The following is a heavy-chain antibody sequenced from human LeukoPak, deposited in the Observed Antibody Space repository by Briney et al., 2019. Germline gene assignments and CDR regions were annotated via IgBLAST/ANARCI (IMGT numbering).Heavy chain of an antibody. CDR3: AARFPTSQWELHH. J-gene: IGHJ5*02. CDR2: IVVGSGNT. Sequence: ASVKVSCKASGFTFTSSAVQWVRQARGQRLEWIGWIVVGSGNTNYAQKFQERVTITRDMSTSTAYMELSSLRSEDTAVYYCAARFPTSQWELHHWGQGTLVTVSS. V-gene: IGHV1-58*01. CDR1: GFTFTSSA. D-gene: IGHD1-26*01.